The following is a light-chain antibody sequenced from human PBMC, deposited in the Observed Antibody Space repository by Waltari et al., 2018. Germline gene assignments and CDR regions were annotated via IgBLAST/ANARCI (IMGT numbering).Light chain of an antibody. CDR3: QQSGTSHS. Sequence: ILLTQSPGTLSLFPGDRATLSCWANQTVRSNYLAWYQQKPGQAPRLLFYGASTRATGIPDRFSGSGSGTDFTLTIDRLEPEDFAVYYCQQSGTSHSFGQGTKLEI. V-gene: IGKV3-20*01. CDR1: QTVRSNY. CDR2: GAS. J-gene: IGKJ2*03.